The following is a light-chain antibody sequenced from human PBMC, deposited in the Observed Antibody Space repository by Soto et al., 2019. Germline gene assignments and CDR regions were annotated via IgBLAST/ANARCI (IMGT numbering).Light chain of an antibody. CDR3: QQYYSPPRYT. CDR2: WAS. Sequence: DIVMTQSPEYLAVSLGERATINCKSSQNVLYSSNNKHLIAWYQQKPGQPPKLLISWASTRESGVPDRFSGGGSGRDFTLTISSLQAEDVAVYYCQQYYSPPRYTFAQGTRLEIK. V-gene: IGKV4-1*01. J-gene: IGKJ2*01. CDR1: QNVLYSSNNKHL.